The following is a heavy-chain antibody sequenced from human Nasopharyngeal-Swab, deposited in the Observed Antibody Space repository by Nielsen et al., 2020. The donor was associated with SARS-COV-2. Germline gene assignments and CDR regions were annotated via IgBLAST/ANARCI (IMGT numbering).Heavy chain of an antibody. D-gene: IGHD1-14*01. Sequence: LSLTCAASGLIVSSNYMSWVRQAPGKGLEWVSIIYSGGTTYYADSVRGRFTISRDNSKNTLSLQMSSLRAEDTAVYYCARVANHSMDSWGQGTLDTVSS. CDR2: IYSGGTT. CDR1: GLIVSSNY. J-gene: IGHJ4*02. V-gene: IGHV3-53*01. CDR3: ARVANHSMDS.